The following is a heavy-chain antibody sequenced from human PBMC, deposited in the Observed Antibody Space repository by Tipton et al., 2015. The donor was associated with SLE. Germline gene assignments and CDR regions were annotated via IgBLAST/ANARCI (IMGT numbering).Heavy chain of an antibody. CDR1: GGSISSYY. J-gene: IGHJ4*02. D-gene: IGHD3-16*01. Sequence: TLSLTCTVSGGSISSYYRSWIRQPPGKGLEWIGYIYYSGSTNYNPSLKSRVTISVDTSKNQFSLKLSSVTAADTAVYYCARGGGGEDFFDYWGQGTLVTVSS. CDR3: ARGGGGEDFFDY. V-gene: IGHV4-59*08. CDR2: IYYSGST.